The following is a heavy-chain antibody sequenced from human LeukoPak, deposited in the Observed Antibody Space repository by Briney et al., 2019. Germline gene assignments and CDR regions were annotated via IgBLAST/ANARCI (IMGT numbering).Heavy chain of an antibody. V-gene: IGHV4-34*01. CDR2: INHSGST. CDR1: GGSFSGYY. D-gene: IGHD3-22*01. J-gene: IGHJ4*02. Sequence: SETLSLTCAVYGGSFSGYYWSWIRQPPGKGLEWIGEINHSGSTNYNPSLKSRVTISVDTSKNQFSLKLSSVTAADTAVYYCARWPSRRYYYDSSGYYYFDYWGQGTLVTVSS. CDR3: ARWPSRRYYYDSSGYYYFDY.